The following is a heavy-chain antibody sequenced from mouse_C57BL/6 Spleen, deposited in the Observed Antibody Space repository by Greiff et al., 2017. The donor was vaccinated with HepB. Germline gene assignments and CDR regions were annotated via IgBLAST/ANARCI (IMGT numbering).Heavy chain of an antibody. CDR3: ARSGVTTASYY. D-gene: IGHD2-2*01. J-gene: IGHJ2*01. Sequence: QVQLQQPGAELVKPGASVKLSCKASGYTFTSYWMQWVKQRPGQGLEWIGEIDPSDSYTNYNQKFKGKATFTVDTSSSTAYMQLSSLTSEDSAVYYCARSGVTTASYYWGQGTTLTVSS. V-gene: IGHV1-50*01. CDR1: GYTFTSYW. CDR2: IDPSDSYT.